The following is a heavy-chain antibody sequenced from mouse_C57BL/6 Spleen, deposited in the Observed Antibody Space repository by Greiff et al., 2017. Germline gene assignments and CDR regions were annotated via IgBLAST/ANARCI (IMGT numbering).Heavy chain of an antibody. CDR3: ARVKYYGSGGDFDY. CDR1: GFTFTDYN. V-gene: IGHV1-18*01. J-gene: IGHJ2*01. D-gene: IGHD1-1*01. CDR2: INPNNGGT. Sequence: EVQLQQSGPELVKPGASVKIPCKASGFTFTDYNMDWVKQSPGKSLEWIGGINPNNGGTIYNQKFKGKDTLTVDKSSSTAYMELRSLTSEDTAIYYCARVKYYGSGGDFDYWGQGTTLTVSS.